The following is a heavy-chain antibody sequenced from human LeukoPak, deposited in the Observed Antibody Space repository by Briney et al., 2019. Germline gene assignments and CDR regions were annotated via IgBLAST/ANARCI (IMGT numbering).Heavy chain of an antibody. CDR1: GFTFSSYE. Sequence: GGSLRLSCADSGFTFSSYEMNWVRQAPGKWLEWVSYISSSGSTIYYADSVKGRFTISRDNAKNSLYLQMNSLRAEDTAVYYCARDRKVWFGETSHFDYWGQGTLVTVSS. J-gene: IGHJ4*02. CDR3: ARDRKVWFGETSHFDY. CDR2: ISSSGSTI. D-gene: IGHD3-10*01. V-gene: IGHV3-48*03.